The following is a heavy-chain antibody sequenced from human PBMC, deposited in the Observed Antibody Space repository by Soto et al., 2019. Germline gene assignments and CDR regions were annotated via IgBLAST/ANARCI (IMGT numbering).Heavy chain of an antibody. CDR3: AKLLHHYDISGGDY. CDR2: IRGSDDDT. J-gene: IGHJ4*02. D-gene: IGHD3-22*01. V-gene: IGHV3-23*01. Sequence: EVQLLESGGGLVQPGGSLRLSCAASGFTFTFSNYAMSWVRLAPGKGLEWVSAIRGSDDDTYYADSVKGRFTVSRDNSKITVYLQMNSLSAEDTAVYYCAKLLHHYDISGGDYWGQGSLFTVSS. CDR1: GFTFTFSNYA.